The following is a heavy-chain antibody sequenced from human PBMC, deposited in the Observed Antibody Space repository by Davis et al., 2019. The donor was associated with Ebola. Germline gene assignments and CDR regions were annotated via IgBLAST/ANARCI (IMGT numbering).Heavy chain of an antibody. V-gene: IGHV5-51*01. D-gene: IGHD6-6*01. J-gene: IGHJ4*02. CDR2: IYPGDSDT. Sequence: GESLKISCKGSGYSFTTLWIGWVRQMPGKGLAWLGIIYPGDSDTRYSPSFQGQVTISADRSISTAYLQWSSLKASDTAMYYCARVDGVEAHFDYWGQGTLVTVSS. CDR1: GYSFTTLW. CDR3: ARVDGVEAHFDY.